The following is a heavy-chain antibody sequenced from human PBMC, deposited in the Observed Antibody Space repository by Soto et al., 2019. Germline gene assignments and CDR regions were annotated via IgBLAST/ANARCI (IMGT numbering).Heavy chain of an antibody. Sequence: EVQLVESGGGLVQPGRSLRLSCAASGFTFDDYAMHWVRQAPGKGLEWVSGISWNSGSIGYADSVKGRFTISRDNAKNSLYLQMNSLRAEDTALYYCAKGGTVRVYYYGMDVW. J-gene: IGHJ6*01. V-gene: IGHV3-9*01. CDR2: ISWNSGSI. CDR3: AKGGTVRVYYYGMDV. D-gene: IGHD3-10*01. CDR1: GFTFDDYA.